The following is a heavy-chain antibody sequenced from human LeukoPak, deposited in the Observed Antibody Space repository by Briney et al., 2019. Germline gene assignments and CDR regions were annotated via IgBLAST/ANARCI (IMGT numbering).Heavy chain of an antibody. J-gene: IGHJ6*03. CDR2: IKQDGSER. Sequence: PGGSLRLSCVASGFTFSTYWMTWVRQAPGKGLEWVANIKQDGSERYYVDSMKGRFTISRDNAKNSLYLQMNSLRAEDTAVYYCARGLLYASGSYYSHYYYYYMDVWGKGTTVTISS. D-gene: IGHD3-10*01. CDR3: ARGLLYASGSYYSHYYYYYMDV. V-gene: IGHV3-7*01. CDR1: GFTFSTYW.